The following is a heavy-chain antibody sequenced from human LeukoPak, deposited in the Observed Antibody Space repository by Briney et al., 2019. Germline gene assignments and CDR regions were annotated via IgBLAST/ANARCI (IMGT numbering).Heavy chain of an antibody. J-gene: IGHJ4*02. CDR1: GFTFSSSA. CDR2: VSG. V-gene: IGHV3-23*01. Sequence: GGSLRLSCAASGFTFSSSAMSWVRQAPGKGLEWVSSVSGTTSRDNSKNTVYLQMNSLRAEDTAAYYCAKVPYTSGWQFDCWGQGTLVTVSS. CDR3: AKVPYTSGWQFDC. D-gene: IGHD6-19*01.